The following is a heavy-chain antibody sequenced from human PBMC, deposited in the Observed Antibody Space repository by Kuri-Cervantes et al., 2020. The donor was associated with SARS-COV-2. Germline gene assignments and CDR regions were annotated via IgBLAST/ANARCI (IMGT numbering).Heavy chain of an antibody. CDR3: ARDLRLGKSLDY. J-gene: IGHJ4*02. V-gene: IGHV3-20*04. CDR2: INWNGGST. D-gene: IGHD7-27*01. CDR1: GFTFDDYG. Sequence: GGSLRLSCAASGFTFDDYGMSWVRQAPGKGLEWVSGINWNGGSTGYADSVEGRFTISRDNAKNSLYLQMSSLRAEDTAVYYCARDLRLGKSLDYWGQGTLVTVSS.